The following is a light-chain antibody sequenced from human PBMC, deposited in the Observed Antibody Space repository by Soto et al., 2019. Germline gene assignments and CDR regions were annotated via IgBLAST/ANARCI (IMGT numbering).Light chain of an antibody. J-gene: IGKJ5*01. CDR3: MQGTHWPIT. Sequence: DVAMTQSPLSLAVTLGQPASISCSSNQSLVHSEGIAYFSWFQQRPGRSPRRLIYKVSNRESRVPASFSGSGSGTDFALNISRVEPEDVGVYYCMQGTHWPITFGQGTRLEI. CDR1: QSLVHSEGIAY. V-gene: IGKV2-30*02. CDR2: KVS.